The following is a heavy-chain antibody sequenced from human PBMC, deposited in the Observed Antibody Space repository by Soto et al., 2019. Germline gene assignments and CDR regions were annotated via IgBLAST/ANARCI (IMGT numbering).Heavy chain of an antibody. CDR1: GFTFADYT. D-gene: IGHD1-26*01. J-gene: IGHJ4*02. CDR3: TRVGKFDY. V-gene: IGHV3-49*04. CDR2: IRSEANGGTT. Sequence: GGSLRLSCTGSGFTFADYTMSRVRQAPGKGLEWVGLIRSEANGGTTHYAASVHGGFIISRDDSRGIAFLQMNNLKSEDTAVYYCTRVGKFDYWGQGTLVTVSS.